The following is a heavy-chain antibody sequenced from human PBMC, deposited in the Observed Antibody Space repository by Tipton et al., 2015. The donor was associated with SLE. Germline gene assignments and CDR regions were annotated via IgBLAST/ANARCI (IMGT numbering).Heavy chain of an antibody. CDR2: IYYSGRT. CDR1: GGSISSSDYY. CDR3: ARGMLTWRGAIIGVDV. J-gene: IGHJ6*02. V-gene: IGHV4-39*07. Sequence: TLSLTCTVSGGSISSSDYYWGWIRQPPGKGLEWIGSIYYSGRTYYNPSLKSRVTKSIDTSKNQFSLKLTSVTAADTAVYYCARGMLTWRGAIIGVDVWGQGTSVNVSS. D-gene: IGHD2-8*01.